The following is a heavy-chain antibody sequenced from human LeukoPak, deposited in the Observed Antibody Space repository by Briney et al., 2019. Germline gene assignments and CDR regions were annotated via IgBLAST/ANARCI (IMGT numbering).Heavy chain of an antibody. CDR3: AREDYGFYSFDY. D-gene: IGHD3-10*01. Sequence: SGGSLRLSCAASGFTFSSYAMHWVRQAPGKGLEWVAVISYDGSNKYYADSVKGRFTISRDNSKNTLYLQMNSLRAEDTAVYYCAREDYGFYSFDYWGQGTLVTVSS. CDR2: ISYDGSNK. J-gene: IGHJ4*02. CDR1: GFTFSSYA. V-gene: IGHV3-30-3*01.